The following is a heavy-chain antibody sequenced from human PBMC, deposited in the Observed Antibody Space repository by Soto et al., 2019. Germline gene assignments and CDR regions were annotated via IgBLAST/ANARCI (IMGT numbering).Heavy chain of an antibody. V-gene: IGHV3-11*01. CDR3: ARGPYDYVWGSDPPHFDY. J-gene: IGHJ4*02. CDR2: ISSSGSTI. D-gene: IGHD3-16*02. Sequence: QVQLVESGGGLVKPGGSLRLSCAASGFTFSDYYMSWIRQAPGKGLEWVSYISSSGSTIYYADSVKGRFTISRDNAKNSLYMQMNSLRAADTAVYYCARGPYDYVWGSDPPHFDYWGQGTLVTVSS. CDR1: GFTFSDYY.